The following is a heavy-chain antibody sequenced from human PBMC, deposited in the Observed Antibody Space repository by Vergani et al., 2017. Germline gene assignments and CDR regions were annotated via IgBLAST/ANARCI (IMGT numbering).Heavy chain of an antibody. V-gene: IGHV4-34*01. D-gene: IGHD2-2*01. CDR2: VNHSGST. J-gene: IGHJ6*03. CDR3: ARAIRTSPPNYYYYMDV. CDR1: GGSFSDYY. Sequence: QVQLQEWGAGLLKTSETLSLTCGVSGGSFSDYYWSWIRQAPGMGLEWIGEVNHSGSTNYNPSLKSRVTISVDTSKNQFSLKVRYVTAADTAVYYCARAIRTSPPNYYYYMDVWGKGTTVTVSS.